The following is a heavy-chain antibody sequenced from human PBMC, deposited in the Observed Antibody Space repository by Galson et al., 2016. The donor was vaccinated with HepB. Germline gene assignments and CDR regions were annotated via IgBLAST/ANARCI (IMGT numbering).Heavy chain of an antibody. CDR3: ARAGGAVAAT. Sequence: SLRLSCAASGFTVSNNYMHWVRQAPRKGLEWVSLIYSGGSTYYTDAVKGRFTISKDSSNNDLYLQMSSLRVEDTAVYYCARAGGAVAATWGQGTLVTVSS. D-gene: IGHD6-19*01. CDR2: IYSGGST. J-gene: IGHJ5*02. V-gene: IGHV3-53*01. CDR1: GFTVSNNY.